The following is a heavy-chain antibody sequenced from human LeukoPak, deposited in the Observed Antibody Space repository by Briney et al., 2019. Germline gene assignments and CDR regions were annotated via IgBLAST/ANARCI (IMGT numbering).Heavy chain of an antibody. Sequence: ASVKVSCKASGYTFTSYDINWVRQATGQGLEWMGWMNPNSGNTGYAQKFQGRVTITRNTSISTAYMERSSLRSEDTAVYYCARAPRSITMVRGVIITLYPFDPWGQGTLVTVSS. V-gene: IGHV1-8*03. CDR1: GYTFTSYD. D-gene: IGHD3-10*01. CDR3: ARAPRSITMVRGVIITLYPFDP. CDR2: MNPNSGNT. J-gene: IGHJ5*02.